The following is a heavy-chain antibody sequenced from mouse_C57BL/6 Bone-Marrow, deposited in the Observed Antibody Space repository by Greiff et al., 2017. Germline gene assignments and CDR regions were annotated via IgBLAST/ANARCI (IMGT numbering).Heavy chain of an antibody. D-gene: IGHD2-14*01. J-gene: IGHJ4*01. V-gene: IGHV5-6*01. CDR3: ARHRNDEAMDY. Sequence: EVQVVESGGDLVKPGGSLKLSCAASGFTFSSYGMSWVRQTPDKRLEWVATISSGGSYTYYPDSVKGRFTISRDNAKNTLYLQMSSLKSEDTAMYYCARHRNDEAMDYWGQGTSVTVSS. CDR2: ISSGGSYT. CDR1: GFTFSSYG.